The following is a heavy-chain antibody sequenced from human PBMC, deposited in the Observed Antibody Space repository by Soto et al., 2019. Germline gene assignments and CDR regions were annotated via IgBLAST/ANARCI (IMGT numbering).Heavy chain of an antibody. CDR1: GGTFSRHS. J-gene: IGHJ4*02. V-gene: IGHV1-69*01. CDR2: IIPIFDAT. D-gene: IGHD3-10*01. CDR3: ARDLTSVRGS. Sequence: QVQMVQSGAEVKKPGSSARVSCKVSGGTFSRHSISWVRQAPGQGLEWMGGIIPIFDATQYAQKFQGRLTITADESTTTCHMRLSGLRPEDTAIYYCARDLTSVRGSWGQGTLVTVS.